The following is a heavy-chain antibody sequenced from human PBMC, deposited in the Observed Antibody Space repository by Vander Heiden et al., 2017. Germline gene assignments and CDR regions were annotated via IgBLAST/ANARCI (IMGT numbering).Heavy chain of an antibody. CDR1: GFIFTHAG. Sequence: QVQLVESGGGVVHPGTSLRLSCETSGFIFTHAGMHWVRQSPGKGLEWVADFWADGRSTYYGDSVKGRFISSRDISKNTLYLQMNNLRGDDTAVYYCVRDGYNGYGDRGDWGRGTLGTVSS. D-gene: IGHD1-26*01. CDR3: VRDGYNGYGDRGD. CDR2: FWADGRST. V-gene: IGHV3-33*01. J-gene: IGHJ4*02.